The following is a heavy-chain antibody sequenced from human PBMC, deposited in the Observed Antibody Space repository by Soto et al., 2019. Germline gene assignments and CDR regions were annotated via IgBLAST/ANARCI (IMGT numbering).Heavy chain of an antibody. Sequence: GGSLRLSCAASGFTFSSYAMSWVRQAPGKGLEWVSAISGSGGSTYYADSVKGRFTISRDNSKNTLYLQMNSLRAEDTAVYYCAKSIRTVTTRYYFDYWDQGPLVTVSS. CDR3: AKSIRTVTTRYYFDY. CDR2: ISGSGGST. J-gene: IGHJ4*02. D-gene: IGHD4-17*01. CDR1: GFTFSSYA. V-gene: IGHV3-23*01.